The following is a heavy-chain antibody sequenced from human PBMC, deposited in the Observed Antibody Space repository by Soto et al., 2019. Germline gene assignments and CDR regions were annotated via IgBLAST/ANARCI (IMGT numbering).Heavy chain of an antibody. D-gene: IGHD3-10*01. V-gene: IGHV3-23*01. CDR2: ISGSGGTT. CDR1: GFTFSSHA. J-gene: IGHJ3*02. CDR3: STVGYYGSGNYPDAFDI. Sequence: GGSLRLSCAASGFTFSSHAMDWVRQAPGKGLERVTAISGSGGTTYYADYVKGRFTISRDNSKNTVYLQMNSLRAEDTVVYYCSTVGYYGSGNYPDAFDIWGQGTMVTVSS.